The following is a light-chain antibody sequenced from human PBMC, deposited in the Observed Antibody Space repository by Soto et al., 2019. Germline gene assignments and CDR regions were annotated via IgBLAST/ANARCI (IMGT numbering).Light chain of an antibody. CDR3: SSYTSSSTVV. J-gene: IGLJ2*01. Sequence: QSALTQPASVSGSPGQSIIISCAGTSSDVGGYNYVSWYQQHPGKAPKLMIYGVSYRPSGVSNRFSGSKSGNTASLTISGLQAEDEADYYCSSYTSSSTVVFGGGTKVTVL. CDR1: SSDVGGYNY. V-gene: IGLV2-14*01. CDR2: GVS.